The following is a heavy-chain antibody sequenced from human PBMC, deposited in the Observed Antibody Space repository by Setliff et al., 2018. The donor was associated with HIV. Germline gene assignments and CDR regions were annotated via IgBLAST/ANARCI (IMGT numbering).Heavy chain of an antibody. CDR1: GFTFGDYG. V-gene: IGHV3-49*04. J-gene: IGHJ4*02. D-gene: IGHD1-26*01. CDR3: TRSRSGISG. Sequence: PGGSLRLSCTTSGFTFGDYGMSWVRQAPGKGLEWVGFIRSKAYGGTTEYAASVKGRFTISRDDSKSIAYLQMNSLKTEDTAVYYCTRSRSGISGWGQGTLVTVSS. CDR2: IRSKAYGGTT.